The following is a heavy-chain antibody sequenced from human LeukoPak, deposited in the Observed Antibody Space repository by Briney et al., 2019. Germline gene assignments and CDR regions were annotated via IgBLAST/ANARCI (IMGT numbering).Heavy chain of an antibody. CDR1: GYTFTGYG. D-gene: IGHD3-3*01. CDR3: ARDRSPDFWSGDYRDAFDI. Sequence: GASVKVSCKASGYTFTGYGISRVRQAPGQGLEWMGWISGYNGNTNSAQKLQGRVSMTTDTSTSTAYMELRSLRSDDTAVYYCARDRSPDFWSGDYRDAFDIWGQGTMVTVSS. J-gene: IGHJ3*02. V-gene: IGHV1-18*01. CDR2: ISGYNGNT.